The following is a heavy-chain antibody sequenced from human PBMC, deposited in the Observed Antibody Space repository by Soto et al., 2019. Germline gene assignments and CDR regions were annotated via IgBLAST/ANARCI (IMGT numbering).Heavy chain of an antibody. CDR3: ARDYSSRCNPNNWFDT. V-gene: IGHV4-4*07. CDR1: GGSISSYY. CDR2: IYTSGST. D-gene: IGHD6-13*01. J-gene: IGHJ5*02. Sequence: SETLSLTCTVSGGSISSYYWSWIRQPAGKGLEWIGRIYTSGSTNYNPSLKSRVTMSVDTSKNQFSLKLSSVTAADTAVYYCARDYSSRCNPNNWFDTWGQGTLVTVSS.